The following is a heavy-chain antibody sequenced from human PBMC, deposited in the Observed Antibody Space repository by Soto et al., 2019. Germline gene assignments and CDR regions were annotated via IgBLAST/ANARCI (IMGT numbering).Heavy chain of an antibody. V-gene: IGHV3-33*01. CDR3: ARDNVASAYYIDR. CDR1: GFRFDRYG. J-gene: IGHJ4*02. Sequence: QVQLVESGGGVVQSGRSLRLSCATSGFRFDRYGIHWVRQAPGKGLEWVGIIWYDGSNKYYADSVKGRFTISRDNSKNTLSLQMNRLRVEDTAVDYCARDNVASAYYIDRWGQGTLVTVSS. D-gene: IGHD1-26*01. CDR2: IWYDGSNK.